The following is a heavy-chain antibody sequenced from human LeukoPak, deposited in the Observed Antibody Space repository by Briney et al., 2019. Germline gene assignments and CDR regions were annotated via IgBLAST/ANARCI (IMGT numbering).Heavy chain of an antibody. Sequence: ASVKVSCKASGYTFTGYYMHWVRQAPGQGLEWMGWINPNSGGTNYAQKFQGRVTMTRDTSISTAYMELSRLRSDDTAVYYCARGYCTSTSCSYYMDVWGKGTTVTVSS. J-gene: IGHJ6*03. D-gene: IGHD2-2*01. CDR2: INPNSGGT. CDR1: GYTFTGYY. V-gene: IGHV1-2*02. CDR3: ARGYCTSTSCSYYMDV.